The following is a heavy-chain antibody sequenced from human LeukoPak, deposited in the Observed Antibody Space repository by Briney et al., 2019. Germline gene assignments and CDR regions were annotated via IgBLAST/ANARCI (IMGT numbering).Heavy chain of an antibody. CDR3: ARYSEVYYYIDV. D-gene: IGHD2-21*01. J-gene: IGHJ6*03. V-gene: IGHV3-21*01. CDR2: IRSYSSYI. CDR1: GFTFSSYS. Sequence: GGSLRLSCAASGFTFSSYSMNWVRQAPGKGLEWVATIRSYSSYIHYGDSVKGRFTISRDDAKKSLYLQMNSLRAEDTAVYFCARYSEVYYYIDVWGEGTTVTVSS.